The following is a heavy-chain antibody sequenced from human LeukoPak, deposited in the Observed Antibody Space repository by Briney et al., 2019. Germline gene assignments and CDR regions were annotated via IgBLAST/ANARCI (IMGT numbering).Heavy chain of an antibody. CDR1: GFTFSSYA. D-gene: IGHD2-15*01. CDR2: ISGSGGST. V-gene: IGHV3-23*01. J-gene: IGHJ6*03. CDR3: ARDQRLAVDYMDV. Sequence: GGSLRLSCAASGFTFSSYAMSWVRQAPGKGLEWVSAISGSGGSTYYADSVKGRFTISRDNSKNTLYLQMNSLRAEDTAVYYCARDQRLAVDYMDVWGKGTTVTVSS.